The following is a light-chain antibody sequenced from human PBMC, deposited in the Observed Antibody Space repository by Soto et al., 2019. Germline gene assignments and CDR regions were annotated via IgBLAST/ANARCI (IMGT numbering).Light chain of an antibody. CDR1: SSNIGSNA. V-gene: IGLV1-44*01. CDR2: SNN. Sequence: QAVVTQPPSASGTPGQRVTISCSGSSSNIGSNAVNSYQQLPGTAPKLLIYSNNQRPSGVPDRFSGSKSGTSASLAISGLQSEDEADYCCATWDDSLTGVVFGGGTKLTVL. CDR3: ATWDDSLTGVV. J-gene: IGLJ2*01.